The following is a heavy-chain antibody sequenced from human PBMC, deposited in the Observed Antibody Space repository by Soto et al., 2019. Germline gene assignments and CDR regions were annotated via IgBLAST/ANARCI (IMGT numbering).Heavy chain of an antibody. V-gene: IGHV1-3*01. D-gene: IGHD5-18*01. J-gene: IGHJ1*01. Sequence: ASVKVSCKASGYTFTNYAMHWVRQAPGQRLEWMGWINAGNGNTKYSQKFQGRVTITRDTSASTAYMELSSLRSEDTAVYYCARERGYRYAEHWGQGTLVTVSS. CDR3: ARERGYRYAEH. CDR1: GYTFTNYA. CDR2: INAGNGNT.